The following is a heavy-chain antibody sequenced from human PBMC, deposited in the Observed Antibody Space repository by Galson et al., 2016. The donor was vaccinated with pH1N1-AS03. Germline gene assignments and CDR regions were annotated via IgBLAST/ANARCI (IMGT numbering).Heavy chain of an antibody. CDR3: ARLTLSSGWPCDY. CDR1: GYSSTNYW. CDR2: IYLDDSDT. V-gene: IGHV5-51*01. D-gene: IGHD6-19*01. J-gene: IGHJ4*01. Sequence: QSGAEVKKPGESLKISCQGSGYSSTNYWIGWVRQMPGKGLEWMGIIYLDDSDTSYSPSFQGQVTISADKSISTAYLQWSSLKASDTAMYYCARLTLSSGWPCDYWGQGTLVTVSS.